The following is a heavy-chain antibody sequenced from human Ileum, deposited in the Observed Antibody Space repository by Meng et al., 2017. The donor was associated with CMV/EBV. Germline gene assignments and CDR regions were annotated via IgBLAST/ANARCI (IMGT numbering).Heavy chain of an antibody. V-gene: IGHV1-46*01. Sequence: QVHLVQSGAEVKKPGASVKVSCKASGYTLSTYHMHWLRQASGQGLEWMGVINPTNGGTDYAQQFQGRVTMTTDTSTNTVYLELSSLTSDDTAVYYCARVLVAGRAEYHYWGQGTLVTVSS. CDR2: INPTNGGT. D-gene: IGHD6-19*01. CDR3: ARVLVAGRAEYHY. CDR1: GYTLSTYH. J-gene: IGHJ4*02.